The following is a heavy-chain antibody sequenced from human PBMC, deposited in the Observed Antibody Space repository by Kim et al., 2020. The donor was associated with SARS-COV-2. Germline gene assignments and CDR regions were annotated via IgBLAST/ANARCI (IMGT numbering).Heavy chain of an antibody. Sequence: SREAYAESVRGRFTVSRDNAKSTLYLQMDSQRAEDTAVYYCARDRGKQDDYWGQGTLVTDSS. J-gene: IGHJ4*02. V-gene: IGHV3-74*03. CDR3: ARDRGKQDDY. CDR2: SRE. D-gene: IGHD5-12*01.